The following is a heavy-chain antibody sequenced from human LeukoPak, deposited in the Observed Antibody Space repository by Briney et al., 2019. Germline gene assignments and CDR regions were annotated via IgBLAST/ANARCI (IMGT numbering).Heavy chain of an antibody. CDR1: GGTFSGYS. CDR3: ARLLHATYCVPSGTKDV. Sequence: KPSETLSLNCAIYGGTFSGYSWSWIRQAPGRGLEWIGDINSSGSTNYNPSLKSRVTISLDTSKNEYILKVSSVTAADTAVYYCARLLHATYCVPSGTKDVWGQGTTVTISS. J-gene: IGHJ6*02. V-gene: IGHV4-34*01. D-gene: IGHD3-10*01. CDR2: INSSGST.